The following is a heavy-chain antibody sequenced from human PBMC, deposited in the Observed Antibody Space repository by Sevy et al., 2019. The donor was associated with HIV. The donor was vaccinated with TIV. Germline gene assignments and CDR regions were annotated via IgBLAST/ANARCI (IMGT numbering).Heavy chain of an antibody. CDR3: AREVGRGYSYGGVDY. V-gene: IGHV3-33*01. Sequence: GGSLRLSCAASGFTFSSYGMHWVRQAPGKGLEWVAVIWDDGSNKYYADSVKGRFTISRDNSKNTLYLQMNSLRAEDTAVYYCAREVGRGYSYGGVDYWGQGTLVTVSS. CDR2: IWDDGSNK. D-gene: IGHD5-18*01. J-gene: IGHJ4*02. CDR1: GFTFSSYG.